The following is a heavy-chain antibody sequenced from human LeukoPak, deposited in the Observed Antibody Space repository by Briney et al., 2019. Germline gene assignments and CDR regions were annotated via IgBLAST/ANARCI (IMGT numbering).Heavy chain of an antibody. Sequence: RASETLSLTCTVSGGSISGGRYYWSWIRQPAGKGLEWIGRIETSERTTYNPSLKSRVTISVDTSNNQFSLKLSSVTAAGTAVYYCARSTVGATPDAFDIWGQGTMVTVSS. CDR1: GGSISGGRYY. CDR2: IETSERT. J-gene: IGHJ3*02. CDR3: ARSTVGATPDAFDI. D-gene: IGHD1-26*01. V-gene: IGHV4-61*02.